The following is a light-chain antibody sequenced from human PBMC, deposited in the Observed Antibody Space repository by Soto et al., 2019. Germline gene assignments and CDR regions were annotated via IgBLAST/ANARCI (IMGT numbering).Light chain of an antibody. J-gene: IGKJ5*01. V-gene: IGKV1-16*01. CDR1: QDISNY. Sequence: DIQMTQSPSSLSASVGDRVTITCQASQDISNYLNWYQQKPGKAPKLLIYAATSLQSGLPSRFTGSGSGTEFTLTISSLQSDDFATYYCQQYSTYPITFGQGTRLEI. CDR3: QQYSTYPIT. CDR2: AAT.